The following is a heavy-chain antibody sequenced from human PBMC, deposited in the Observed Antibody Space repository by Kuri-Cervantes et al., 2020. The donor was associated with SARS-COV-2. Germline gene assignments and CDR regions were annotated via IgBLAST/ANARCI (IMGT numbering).Heavy chain of an antibody. V-gene: IGHV3-30-3*01. CDR2: ISYDGSNK. J-gene: IGHJ4*02. D-gene: IGHD2-2*01. Sequence: GGSLRPSCPASGFTFSSYAMHWVRQAPGKGLEWVAVISYDGSNKYYADSVKGRFTISRDNSKNTLYLQMNSLRAEDTAVYYCARSIVVVPAPFDYWGQGTLVTVSS. CDR3: ARSIVVVPAPFDY. CDR1: GFTFSSYA.